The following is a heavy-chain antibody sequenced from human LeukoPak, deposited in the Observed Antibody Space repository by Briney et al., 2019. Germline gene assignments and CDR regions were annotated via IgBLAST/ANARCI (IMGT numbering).Heavy chain of an antibody. CDR2: IYTSGIT. Sequence: SQTLSLTCTVSGGSISSGSYYWSWIRQPAGKGLEWIGRIYTSGITNYNPSLKSRVTISVDTSKNQFSLKLSSVTAADTAVYYCARDEFVTTVVNYFDYWGQGTLVTVSS. D-gene: IGHD4-23*01. J-gene: IGHJ4*02. V-gene: IGHV4-61*02. CDR3: ARDEFVTTVVNYFDY. CDR1: GGSISSGSYY.